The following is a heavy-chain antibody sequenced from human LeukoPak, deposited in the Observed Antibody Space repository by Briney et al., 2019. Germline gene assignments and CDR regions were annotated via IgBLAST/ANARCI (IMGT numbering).Heavy chain of an antibody. V-gene: IGHV3-30*02. CDR2: IRYDGSNK. J-gene: IGHJ5*02. CDR1: GFTFNNFG. CDR3: AKAAYXXXXXWFXP. D-gene: IGHD4-17*01. Sequence: GGSPRLSCEASGFTFNNFGMHWVRQAPGKGLEWVAXIRYDGSNKYXADSVKGRFTISRDNSKNTLYLQMNSLRAEDTALYYCAKAAYXXXXXWFXPWGQGTLVTVSS.